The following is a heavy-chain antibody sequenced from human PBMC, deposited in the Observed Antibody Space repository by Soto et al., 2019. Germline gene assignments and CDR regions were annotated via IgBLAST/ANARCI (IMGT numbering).Heavy chain of an antibody. Sequence: GGSLRLSCAASGFTFSSYAMHWVRQAPGKGLEWVAVISYDGSNKYYADSVKGRFTISRDNSKNTLYLQMNSLRAEDTAVYYCARGRWLRQTRGPFDYWGQGTLVTVSS. V-gene: IGHV3-30-3*01. D-gene: IGHD5-12*01. J-gene: IGHJ4*02. CDR1: GFTFSSYA. CDR2: ISYDGSNK. CDR3: ARGRWLRQTRGPFDY.